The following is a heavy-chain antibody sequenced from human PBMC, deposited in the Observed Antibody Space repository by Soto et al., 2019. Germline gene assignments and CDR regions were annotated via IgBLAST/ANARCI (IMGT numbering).Heavy chain of an antibody. CDR1: GFTFSNYA. J-gene: IGHJ4*02. V-gene: IGHV3-23*01. CDR3: AKEGTSSLYYFDY. CDR2: ISGSGDTP. Sequence: GGSLRLSCAASGFTFSNYAISWVRQAPGKGLEWVSIISGSGDTPYYADSVKGRFTISRDNSRNTLYLQMNSLRAGDSAKYYCAKEGTSSLYYFDYWGPGTLVTVSS. D-gene: IGHD2-15*01.